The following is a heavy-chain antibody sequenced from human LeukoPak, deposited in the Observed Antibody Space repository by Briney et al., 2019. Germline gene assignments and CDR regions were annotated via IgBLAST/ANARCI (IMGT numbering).Heavy chain of an antibody. Sequence: GASVKVSCKASGYTFTSYDINWVRQATGQGLEWMGWMNPNSGNTGYAQKFQGRVTMTRNTSISTAYMELSSLRSEDTAVYYCARGEYYDFWSGYYTDYYGMDVWGQGTTVTVSS. J-gene: IGHJ6*02. CDR1: GYTFTSYD. CDR2: MNPNSGNT. V-gene: IGHV1-8*01. D-gene: IGHD3-3*01. CDR3: ARGEYYDFWSGYYTDYYGMDV.